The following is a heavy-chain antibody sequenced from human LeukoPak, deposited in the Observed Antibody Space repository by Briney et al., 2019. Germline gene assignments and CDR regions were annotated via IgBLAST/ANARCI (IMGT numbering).Heavy chain of an antibody. CDR1: GFTVSSNY. V-gene: IGHV3-66*01. Sequence: GGSLRLSCAASGFTVSSNYMSWVRQAPGKGLEWVSVIYSGGSTYYADSVKGRFTISRDNSKNTLYLQMNSLRAEDTAVYYCATTKRPYYYGMDVWGQGTTVTVSS. CDR3: ATTKRPYYYGMDV. J-gene: IGHJ6*02. D-gene: IGHD2-8*01. CDR2: IYSGGST.